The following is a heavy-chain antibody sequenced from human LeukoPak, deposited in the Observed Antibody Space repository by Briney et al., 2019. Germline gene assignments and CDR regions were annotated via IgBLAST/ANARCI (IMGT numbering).Heavy chain of an antibody. D-gene: IGHD6-13*01. CDR1: GGSISSYY. J-gene: IGHJ4*02. V-gene: IGHV4-39*01. CDR2: IYYSGST. CDR3: ASQLKYPGIAAAGNFDY. Sequence: ASETLSLTCTVSGGSISSYYWSWIRQPPGKGLEWIGSIYYSGSTYYNPSLKSRVTISVDTSKNQFSLKLSSVTAADTAVYYCASQLKYPGIAAAGNFDYWGQGTLVTVSS.